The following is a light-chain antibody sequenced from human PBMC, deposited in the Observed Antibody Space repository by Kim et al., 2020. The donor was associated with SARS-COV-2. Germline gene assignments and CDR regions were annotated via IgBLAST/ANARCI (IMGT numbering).Light chain of an antibody. CDR3: QKYDSAPRT. CDR2: AAS. J-gene: IGKJ1*01. CDR1: QGISNY. Sequence: ASIADRVTIPCRATQGISNYFAWYQQKPWKIPKLLIYAASTLQSGVPSPFSGSGSGTAFTLTIASLQPEDVATYFCQKYDSAPRTFGQGTKVDIK. V-gene: IGKV1-27*01.